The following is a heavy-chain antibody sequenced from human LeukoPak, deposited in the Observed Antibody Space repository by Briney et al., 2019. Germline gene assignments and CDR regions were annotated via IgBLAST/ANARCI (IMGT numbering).Heavy chain of an antibody. J-gene: IGHJ4*02. CDR2: ICASGST. CDR3: ASYGIAAAAGGWEHNDY. Sequence: PSETLSLTCTVSGGSISSYYWSWIRQPAGKGLEWIGRICASGSTNYNPSLKSRVTRIVDKSKNQLPQQLSSVTAADTAVYYCASYGIAAAAGGWEHNDYWGQGTLVTVSS. V-gene: IGHV4-4*07. D-gene: IGHD6-13*01. CDR1: GGSISSYY.